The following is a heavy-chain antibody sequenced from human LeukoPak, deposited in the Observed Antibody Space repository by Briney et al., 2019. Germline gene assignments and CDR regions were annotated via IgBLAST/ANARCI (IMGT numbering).Heavy chain of an antibody. Sequence: GASVKVSCRASGYTFTSYGISWVRQAPGQGLEWMGWISAYNGNTNYAQKLQGRVTMTRDTSISTAYMELSRLRSDDTAVYYCAREWGGDGYDYGDAFDIWGQGTMVTVSS. D-gene: IGHD5-12*01. V-gene: IGHV1-18*01. CDR1: GYTFTSYG. CDR3: AREWGGDGYDYGDAFDI. CDR2: ISAYNGNT. J-gene: IGHJ3*02.